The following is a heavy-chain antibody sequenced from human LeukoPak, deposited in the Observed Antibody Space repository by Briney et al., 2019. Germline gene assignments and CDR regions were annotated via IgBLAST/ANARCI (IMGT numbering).Heavy chain of an antibody. V-gene: IGHV3-49*04. J-gene: IGHJ4*02. CDR3: TRDPVWGVDY. Sequence: PGRSLGLSCTASGFTFGDYAMSWVRQAPGRGLEWVGLIRSKAYGGTTEYAASVKGRFTISRDDSKSIAYLQMNSLKTEDTAVYYCTRDPVWGVDYWGQGTLVTVSS. CDR1: GFTFGDYA. CDR2: IRSKAYGGTT. D-gene: IGHD3-16*01.